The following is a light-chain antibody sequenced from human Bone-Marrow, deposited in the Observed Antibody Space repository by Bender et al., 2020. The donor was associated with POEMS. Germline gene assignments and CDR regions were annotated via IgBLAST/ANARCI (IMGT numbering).Light chain of an antibody. CDR3: CSFAGTYTVS. V-gene: IGLV2-14*03. Sequence: QSALTQPASVSGSPGQSITISCTGTSSDVGGYNYVSWYQQHPGKAPKLMIYDVSNRPSGVSNRFSGSKSGNMASLTIFGLQAEDEADYYCCSFAGTYTVSFGGGTKLTVL. CDR2: DVS. J-gene: IGLJ2*01. CDR1: SSDVGGYNY.